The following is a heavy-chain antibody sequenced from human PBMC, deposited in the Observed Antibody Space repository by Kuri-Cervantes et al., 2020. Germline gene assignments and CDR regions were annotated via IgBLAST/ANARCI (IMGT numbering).Heavy chain of an antibody. CDR2: IWYDGSNK. D-gene: IGHD1-26*01. Sequence: GESLKISCAASGFTFSSYDMHWVRQATGKGLEWVAVIWYDGSNKYYADPVKGRFTISRDNSKNTLYLQMNSLSAEDTAVYYCARGGAGATLGHYYYGMDVWGQGTTVTVSS. J-gene: IGHJ6*02. CDR1: GFTFSSYD. CDR3: ARGGAGATLGHYYYGMDV. V-gene: IGHV3-33*08.